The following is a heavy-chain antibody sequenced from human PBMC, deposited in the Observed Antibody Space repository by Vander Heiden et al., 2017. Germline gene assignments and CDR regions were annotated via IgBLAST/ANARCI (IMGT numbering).Heavy chain of an antibody. Sequence: QLQLQESGPGLVKPSETLSLTCTVSGGSISSSSYYWGWIRQPPGKGLEWIGSIYYSGSTYYNPSLKSRVTISVDTSKNQFSLKLSSVTAADTAVYYCAREYYYDSSGYSHYFDYWGQGTLVTVSS. V-gene: IGHV4-39*01. CDR2: IYYSGST. D-gene: IGHD3-22*01. CDR1: GGSISSSSYY. J-gene: IGHJ4*02. CDR3: AREYYYDSSGYSHYFDY.